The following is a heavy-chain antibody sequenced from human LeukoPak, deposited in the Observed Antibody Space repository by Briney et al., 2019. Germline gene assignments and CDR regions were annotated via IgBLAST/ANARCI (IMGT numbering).Heavy chain of an antibody. Sequence: PGGSLRLSCAASGFTFSSYAMSWVRQAPGKGLEWVSAISASGGTTYYADSVKGRFTISRDNSKNTLYLQMNSLRAEDTAVYYCARTRSVAAAGTNDYWGQGTLVTVSS. CDR3: ARTRSVAAAGTNDY. J-gene: IGHJ4*02. V-gene: IGHV3-23*01. CDR1: GFTFSSYA. D-gene: IGHD6-13*01. CDR2: ISASGGTT.